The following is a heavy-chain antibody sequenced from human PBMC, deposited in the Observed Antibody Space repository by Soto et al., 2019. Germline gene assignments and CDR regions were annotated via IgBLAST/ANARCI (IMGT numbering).Heavy chain of an antibody. J-gene: IGHJ6*02. CDR2: LNPINGAT. D-gene: IGHD6-13*01. Sequence: ASVKLSCKTSGYDFTAYDINWVRQASGQVLEWLGWLNPINGATGSARRFQGRVSMTRNTATATAYLELTSLRSDDSAVYYCGRGPSPRAPAGGTPYYYAMDVSGQGTTVT. CDR1: GYDFTAYD. CDR3: GRGPSPRAPAGGTPYYYAMDV. V-gene: IGHV1-8*02.